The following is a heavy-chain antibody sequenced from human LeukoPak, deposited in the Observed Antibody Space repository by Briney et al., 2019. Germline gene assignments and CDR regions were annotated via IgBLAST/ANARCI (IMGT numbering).Heavy chain of an antibody. J-gene: IGHJ3*02. CDR2: INSSWAYV. D-gene: IGHD3-9*01. Sequence: PGGSLRLSCAAPGFTLSSYSMNRVRPAPGKGLEWGSSINSSWAYVYYADSVKGRFTISRDKPQKSFALQMNSLRADDAAVYYCARASSKQLAGYLPDGFDIWGQGTMVTVSS. CDR1: GFTLSSYS. V-gene: IGHV3-21*01. CDR3: ARASSKQLAGYLPDGFDI.